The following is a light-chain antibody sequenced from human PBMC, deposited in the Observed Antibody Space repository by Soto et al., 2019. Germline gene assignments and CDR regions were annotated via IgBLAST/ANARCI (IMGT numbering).Light chain of an antibody. Sequence: DIVMTRSPLSLPVTPGEPASISCRSSQSLLHSNGYNYLDWYLQKPGQSPQLLIYLGSNRASGVPDRFSGSGSGTDFTLEISRVEAEDVGVYYCMQTLQSWTFGQGTKVEIK. CDR1: QSLLHSNGYNY. CDR2: LGS. V-gene: IGKV2-28*01. J-gene: IGKJ1*01. CDR3: MQTLQSWT.